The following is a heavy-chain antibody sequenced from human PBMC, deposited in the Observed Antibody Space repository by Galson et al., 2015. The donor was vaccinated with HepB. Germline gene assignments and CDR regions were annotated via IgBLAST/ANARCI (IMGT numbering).Heavy chain of an antibody. J-gene: IGHJ6*02. D-gene: IGHD6-6*01. CDR2: INTNTGNP. CDR1: GYSFTGYA. Sequence: SVKVSCKASGYSFTGYAINWVRQAPGQGLEWMGWINTNTGNPTYAQDFTGRLVFSFSLDTSVSTAYLQISSLKADDTAVYYCARESSGMVVWGQGTTVTVSS. CDR3: ARESSGMVV. V-gene: IGHV7-4-1*02.